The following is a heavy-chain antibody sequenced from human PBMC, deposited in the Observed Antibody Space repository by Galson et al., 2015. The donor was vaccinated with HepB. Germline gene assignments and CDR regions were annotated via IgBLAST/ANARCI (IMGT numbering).Heavy chain of an antibody. J-gene: IGHJ3*02. D-gene: IGHD3-22*01. V-gene: IGHV1-69*04. CDR3: ARDGIMSYYDSSGYHYFDI. CDR1: GGTFSSYA. Sequence: SVKVSCKASGGTFSSYAISWVRQAPGQGLEWMGRIIPILGIANYAQKFQGRVTIAADKSTSTAYMELSSLRSEDTAVYYCARDGIMSYYDSSGYHYFDIWGQGTMVTVSS. CDR2: IIPILGIA.